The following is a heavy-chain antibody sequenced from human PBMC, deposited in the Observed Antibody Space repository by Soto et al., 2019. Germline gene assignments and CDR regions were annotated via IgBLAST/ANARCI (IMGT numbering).Heavy chain of an antibody. CDR1: GYSFTSYW. D-gene: IGHD1-26*01. CDR2: IYPGDSDT. Sequence: PGESLKISCKGSGYSFTSYWIGWVRQMPGKGLEWMGIIYPGDSDTRYSPSFQGQVTISADKSNNTVSLQMNSLRAEDAAVYYCAKDRSPGATTWNVYWGQGTLVTVSS. J-gene: IGHJ4*02. CDR3: AKDRSPGATTWNVY. V-gene: IGHV5-51*01.